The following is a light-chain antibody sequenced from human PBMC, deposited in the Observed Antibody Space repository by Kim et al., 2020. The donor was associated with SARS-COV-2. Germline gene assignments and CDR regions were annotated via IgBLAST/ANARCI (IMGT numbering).Light chain of an antibody. CDR2: GAS. CDR3: QQYGISPT. V-gene: IGKV3-20*01. CDR1: QSVSSNF. J-gene: IGKJ1*01. Sequence: EIVLTKSPGTLSLSQGERATLSCRASQSVSSNFLAWYQQKPGQAPRPLIYGASNRATGTPDRFSGSGSATDFTLTIYRLEPEDFAVYYCQQYGISPTFGQGTKVDIK.